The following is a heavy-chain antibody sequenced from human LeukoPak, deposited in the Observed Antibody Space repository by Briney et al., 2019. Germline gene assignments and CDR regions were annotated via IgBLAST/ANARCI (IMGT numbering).Heavy chain of an antibody. V-gene: IGHV3-23*01. J-gene: IGHJ6*03. CDR2: ISGSGGST. Sequence: PGGSLRLSCAASGFTFSSYAMSWVRQAPGKGLEWVSAISGSGGSTYYADSVKGRFTISRDNSKNTLYLQMNSLRAEDTAVYYCAKVWFGDWYYYYYMDVWGKGTTVTVCS. D-gene: IGHD3-10*01. CDR3: AKVWFGDWYYYYYMDV. CDR1: GFTFSSYA.